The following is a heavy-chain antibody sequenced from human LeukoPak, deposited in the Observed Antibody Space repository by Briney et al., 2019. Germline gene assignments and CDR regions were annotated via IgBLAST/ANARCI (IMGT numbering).Heavy chain of an antibody. CDR2: ISGSGGST. D-gene: IGHD3-22*01. Sequence: PGGSLNPSCAASGFTASSNYMSWSRKAPGKGRGWVPAISGSGGSTYYADSVKGRFTISRDNSKNTLYQQMNSLRAEDTAVYYCAKVPLDYYDSSGYYSGYWGQGTLVTVSS. CDR3: AKVPLDYYDSSGYYSGY. J-gene: IGHJ4*02. CDR1: GFTASSNY. V-gene: IGHV3-23*01.